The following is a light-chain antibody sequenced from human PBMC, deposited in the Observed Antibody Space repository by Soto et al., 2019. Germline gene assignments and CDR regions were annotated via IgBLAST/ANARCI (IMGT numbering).Light chain of an antibody. CDR1: QSVSTN. CDR3: QQYNNWPVT. J-gene: IGKJ4*01. V-gene: IGKV3-15*01. CDR2: GAS. Sequence: EIVMTQSPTTLSVSPGERATLSCRASQSVSTNLAWYQQKPGQVPSLLIYGASTRASGIPARFSGSGSGTEFTLTISGLQSEDFATYYCQQYNNWPVTFGGGTKVDIK.